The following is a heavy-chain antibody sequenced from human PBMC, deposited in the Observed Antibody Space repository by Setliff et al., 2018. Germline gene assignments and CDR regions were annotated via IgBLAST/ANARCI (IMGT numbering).Heavy chain of an antibody. D-gene: IGHD3-3*01. CDR2: IYTSWST. Sequence: SETLSLTCTVSGGSISGFNYWTWIRQPAGKGLEWIGQIYTSWSTNYNPSLKSRVTISLDTSKNQFSLKLNSVTAADTAGYYCARMSGFFYIDVWGNGTTVTVSS. CDR3: ARMSGFFYIDV. J-gene: IGHJ6*03. V-gene: IGHV4-61*09. CDR1: GGSISGFNY.